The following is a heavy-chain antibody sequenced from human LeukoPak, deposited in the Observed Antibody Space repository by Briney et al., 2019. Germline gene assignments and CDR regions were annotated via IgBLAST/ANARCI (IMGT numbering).Heavy chain of an antibody. V-gene: IGHV1-18*01. Sequence: ASVKVSCKASGYTLTSYGISWVRQAPGQGLEWMGWISAYNGNTNYAQKLQGRVTMTTDTSTSTAYMELRSLRADETAVYYCAREGGFSVRAAWRYWGQGTLVTVSS. CDR3: AREGGFSVRAAWRY. CDR1: GYTLTSYG. J-gene: IGHJ4*02. CDR2: ISAYNGNT. D-gene: IGHD1-26*01.